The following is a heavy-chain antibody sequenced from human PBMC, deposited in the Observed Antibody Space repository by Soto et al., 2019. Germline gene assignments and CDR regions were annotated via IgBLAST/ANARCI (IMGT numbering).Heavy chain of an antibody. CDR1: GYSFTSYW. CDR2: VYPGGSDT. D-gene: IGHD4-17*01. V-gene: IGHV5-51*01. CDR3: ARRNGDYLVDY. J-gene: IGHJ4*02. Sequence: PGESLKISCKGSGYSFTSYWIAWVRQMPGKGLEWMGIVYPGGSDTRYSPSSQGQVTMSADKSISTAYLQWSSLRASDTDIYYCARRNGDYLVDYWGQGTLVTVSS.